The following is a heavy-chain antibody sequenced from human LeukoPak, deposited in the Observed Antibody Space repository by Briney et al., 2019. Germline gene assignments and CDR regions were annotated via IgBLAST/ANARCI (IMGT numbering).Heavy chain of an antibody. CDR3: ATPYCGAISCLDVFDV. V-gene: IGHV4-31*03. Sequence: SQTLSLTCTVSGVSLCIDKYYWTWIRQRPGKGLEWIGHIYYSGSTSFNPSLKSRVSMSMDTSKSQFSLKLTSVTAADTAVYYCATPYCGAISCLDVFDVWGQGTVVTVSS. D-gene: IGHD2-21*01. CDR1: GVSLCIDKYY. CDR2: IYYSGST. J-gene: IGHJ3*01.